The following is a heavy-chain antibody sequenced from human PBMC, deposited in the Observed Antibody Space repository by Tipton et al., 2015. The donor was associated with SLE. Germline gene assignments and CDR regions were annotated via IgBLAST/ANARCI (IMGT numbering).Heavy chain of an antibody. J-gene: IGHJ4*02. D-gene: IGHD2-2*01. CDR1: GYSFTTKW. Sequence: SLRLSCKTSGYSFTTKWIGWVRQMPGKGLEWMGIIYPGDSDTRYSPSFQGQVTISADKSTTTAYLQWTSLKASDTAMYYCARQWGQHCSSTSCYGKAFDFWGQGTRVTVSS. CDR3: ARQWGQHCSSTSCYGKAFDF. CDR2: IYPGDSDT. V-gene: IGHV5-51*01.